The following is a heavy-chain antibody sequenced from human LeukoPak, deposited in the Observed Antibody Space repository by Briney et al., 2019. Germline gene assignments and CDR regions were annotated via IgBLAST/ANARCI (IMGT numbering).Heavy chain of an antibody. D-gene: IGHD6-6*01. CDR1: GGSISSYY. CDR2: IYYSGST. Sequence: SQTLSLTCTVSGGSISSYYWSWIRQPPGKGLEWIGYIYYSGSTNYNPSLKSRVTISVDTSKNQFSLKLSSVTAADTAVYYCAGSSSSNYYYYGMTSGAKGPRSPSP. V-gene: IGHV4-59*01. CDR3: AGSSSSNYYYYGMTS. J-gene: IGHJ6*02.